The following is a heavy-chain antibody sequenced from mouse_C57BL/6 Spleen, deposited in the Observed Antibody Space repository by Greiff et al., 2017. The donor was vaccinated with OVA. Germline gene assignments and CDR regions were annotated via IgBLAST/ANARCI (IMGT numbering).Heavy chain of an antibody. Sequence: EVMLVESGGGLVQSGRSLRLSCATSGFTFSDFYMEWVRQAPGKGLEWIAASRNKANDYTTEYRASVKGRFIVSRDTSKSILYLQMNALRAEDTAIYYCARAFRGSYFDGWGTGTTVTVSS. CDR2: SRNKANDYTT. V-gene: IGHV7-1*01. CDR3: ARAFRGSYFDG. J-gene: IGHJ1*03. D-gene: IGHD3-3*01. CDR1: GFTFSDFY.